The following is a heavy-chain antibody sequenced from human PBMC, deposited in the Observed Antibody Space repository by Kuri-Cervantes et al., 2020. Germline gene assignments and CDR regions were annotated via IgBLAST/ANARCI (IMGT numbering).Heavy chain of an antibody. V-gene: IGHV1-18*01. CDR2: ISAYNGNT. CDR3: ARSSTVTTPYYYYGMDV. J-gene: IGHJ6*02. D-gene: IGHD4-17*01. CDR1: GYTFTSYG. Sequence: ASVKVSCKASGYTFTSYGISWVRQAPEQGLEWMGWISAYNGNTNYAQKLQGRVTMTTDTSTSTAYMELRSLRSDDTAVYYCARSSTVTTPYYYYGMDVWGQGTTITVSS.